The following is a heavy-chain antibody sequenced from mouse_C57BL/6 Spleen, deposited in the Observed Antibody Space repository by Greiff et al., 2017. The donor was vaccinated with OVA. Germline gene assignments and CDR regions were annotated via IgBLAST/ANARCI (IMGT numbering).Heavy chain of an antibody. D-gene: IGHD2-1*01. Sequence: VQLQQSGPELVKPGASVKISCKASGYSFTGYYMHWVKQSSEKSLEWIGEINPSTGGTSYNQKFKGKATLTVDKSSSTAYMQLKSLTSEDSAVYYCARQRGKRTDWYFDVWGTGTTVTVSS. V-gene: IGHV1-43*01. CDR2: INPSTGGT. J-gene: IGHJ1*03. CDR3: ARQRGKRTDWYFDV. CDR1: GYSFTGYY.